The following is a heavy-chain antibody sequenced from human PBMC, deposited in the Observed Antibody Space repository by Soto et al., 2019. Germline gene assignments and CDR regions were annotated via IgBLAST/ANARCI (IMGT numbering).Heavy chain of an antibody. J-gene: IGHJ4*02. CDR3: ARDDYPYYEIDY. V-gene: IGHV3-48*01. Sequence: HPGGSLRLSCAASGFTFNTYNMNWVRQAPGKGLEWVSYISDSSSTIHYADSVKGRFTISRDNAKNSLYLQMNSLRAEDTAVYYCARDDYPYYEIDYWGQGTLVTVSS. D-gene: IGHD3-3*01. CDR2: ISDSSSTI. CDR1: GFTFNTYN.